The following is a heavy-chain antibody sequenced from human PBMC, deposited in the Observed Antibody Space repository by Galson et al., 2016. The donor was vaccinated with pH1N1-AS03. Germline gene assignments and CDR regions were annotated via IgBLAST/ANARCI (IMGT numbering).Heavy chain of an antibody. J-gene: IGHJ6*02. CDR2: IWHDGSDK. CDR1: GFTFSNFG. V-gene: IGHV3-33*06. CDR3: AKGYTSGGGSFLMDV. D-gene: IGHD5-12*01. Sequence: SLRLSCAASGFTFSNFGMHWVRQTPDKGLEWVAVIWHDGSDKYYVDSVKGRFTISRDNSKNTLFLQMNSLRAEDTAVNYCAKGYTSGGGSFLMDVWGQGTTVTVSS.